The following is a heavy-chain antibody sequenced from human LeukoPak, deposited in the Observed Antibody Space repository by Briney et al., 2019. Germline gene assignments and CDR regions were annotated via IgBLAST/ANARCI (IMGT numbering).Heavy chain of an antibody. J-gene: IGHJ5*02. CDR1: GFTFDDYA. V-gene: IGHV3-23*01. CDR3: AKIGLAARPFDP. Sequence: PGRSLRLSCAASGFTFDDYAMSWVRQAPGKGLEWVSAISGSGGSTYYADSVKGRFTISRDNSKNTLYLQMNSLRAEDTAVYYCAKIGLAARPFDPWGQGTLVTVSS. D-gene: IGHD6-6*01. CDR2: ISGSGGST.